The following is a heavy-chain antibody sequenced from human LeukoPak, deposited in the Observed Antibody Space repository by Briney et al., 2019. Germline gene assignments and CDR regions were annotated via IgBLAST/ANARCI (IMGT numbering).Heavy chain of an antibody. V-gene: IGHV3-7*05. J-gene: IGHJ3*01. CDR1: GFTFSGFW. Sequence: LSGGSLRLSCAVSGFTFSGFWMSWSRQAPGKGLEWVASINSDGSEGYCADVVKGRFTISRDNAKNSLYLQINSLRAEDTAVYYCARSSYSSSSSVWGQGTMVTVSS. CDR2: INSDGSEG. D-gene: IGHD6-6*01. CDR3: ARSSYSSSSSV.